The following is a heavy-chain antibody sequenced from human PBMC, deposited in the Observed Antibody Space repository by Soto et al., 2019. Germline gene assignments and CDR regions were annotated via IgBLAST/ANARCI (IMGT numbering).Heavy chain of an antibody. CDR1: GASIKSRNYF. V-gene: IGHV4-39*02. D-gene: IGHD2-15*01. CDR3: GRLAEAATGHTDFDF. CDR2: IHSSGGT. J-gene: IGHJ4*02. Sequence: SETLSLTCTVSGASIKSRNYFWGWIRQPPGKGLEFVGSIHSSGGTYYNPSLKSRVTVSVDLSNSHFSLSLKSLTATDTAVYYCGRLAEAATGHTDFDFWGKGTLVTVPS.